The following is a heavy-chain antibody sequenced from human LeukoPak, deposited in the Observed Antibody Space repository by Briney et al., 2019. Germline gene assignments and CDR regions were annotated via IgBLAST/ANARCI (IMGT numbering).Heavy chain of an antibody. D-gene: IGHD3-22*01. CDR3: ARNPSPIELRGMDY. V-gene: IGHV1-46*01. CDR2: FHPSGGST. CDR1: GYIFSSYY. Sequence: ASVKVSCKASGYIFSSYYLHWVRQAPGQGLEWMGIFHPSGGSTSYAQKFQGRVTMTRDTSTTTVYMELSSLRSEDTAVYYCARNPSPIELRGMDYWGQETLVTVSS. J-gene: IGHJ4*02.